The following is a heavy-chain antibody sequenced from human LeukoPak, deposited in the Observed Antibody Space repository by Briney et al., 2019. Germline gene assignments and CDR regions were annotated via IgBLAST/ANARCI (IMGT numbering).Heavy chain of an antibody. CDR1: GFTFSSYA. J-gene: IGHJ4*02. Sequence: PGGSLRLSRAASGFTFSSYAMSWVRQAPGKGLEWVSILSGSGGSTYYADSVKGRFTISRDNSKNTLYLQMNSLRAEDTALYFCAKNTEGGHDFAQTPYYFDCWGQGTLVTVSS. V-gene: IGHV3-23*01. CDR2: LSGSGGST. CDR3: AKNTEGGHDFAQTPYYFDC. D-gene: IGHD3-3*01.